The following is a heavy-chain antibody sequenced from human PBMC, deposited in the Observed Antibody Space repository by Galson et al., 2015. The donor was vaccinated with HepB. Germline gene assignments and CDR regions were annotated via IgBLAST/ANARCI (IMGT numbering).Heavy chain of an antibody. J-gene: IGHJ3*02. CDR3: GTGIDMPQGVGRYVLDT. D-gene: IGHD3-10*01. Sequence: SLRLSCAASGFTFSNFWMTWIRQAPGKGLEWVGRIRSNGDGGTTDYTASVRGRFTISRDDSKRTLYLHMNSLKTEDTAVYYCGTGIDMPQGVGRYVLDTWGQGTMVSVSS. CDR2: IRSNGDGGTT. CDR1: GFTFSNFW. V-gene: IGHV3-15*01.